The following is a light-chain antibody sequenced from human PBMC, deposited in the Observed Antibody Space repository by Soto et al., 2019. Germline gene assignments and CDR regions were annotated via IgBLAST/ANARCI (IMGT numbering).Light chain of an antibody. Sequence: DIQMTQSPSSLSASVGDRVTITCRASKGISNYLAWYQQKSGKVPKLLIYATSTLHSGVPSRFSGSGSGTDFALTISSLQPEDVATYYSLHYNSGLFTFAPVTKVDFK. CDR3: LHYNSGLFT. J-gene: IGKJ3*01. CDR2: ATS. CDR1: KGISNY. V-gene: IGKV1-27*01.